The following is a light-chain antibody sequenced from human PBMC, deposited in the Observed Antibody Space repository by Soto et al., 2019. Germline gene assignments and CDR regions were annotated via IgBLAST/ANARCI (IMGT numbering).Light chain of an antibody. CDR2: DAS. J-gene: IGKJ5*01. V-gene: IGKV1-33*01. CDR1: QDINIY. CDR3: QQYDILPIT. Sequence: DIQMTQSPSSLFASVRHRVTITCQATQDINIYLNWYQQKPGKAPNLLIYDASNLEIGVPSRFSGSGSGTHFTFTISSLQTEDIGTYYCQQYDILPITFGRGTRLEIK.